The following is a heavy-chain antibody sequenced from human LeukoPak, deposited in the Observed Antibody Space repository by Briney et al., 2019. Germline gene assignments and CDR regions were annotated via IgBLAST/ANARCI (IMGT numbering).Heavy chain of an antibody. J-gene: IGHJ5*02. CDR3: ARGGNFWSGLSGRNWFDP. CDR2: INHSGST. V-gene: IGHV4-34*01. CDR1: GGSFSGYY. D-gene: IGHD3-3*01. Sequence: SETLSLTCAVYGGSFSGYYWSWIRQPPGKGLEWIGEINHSGSTNYNPSLKSRVAISGDTSKNQFSLKLSSVTAADTAVYSCARGGNFWSGLSGRNWFDPWGQGTLVTVSS.